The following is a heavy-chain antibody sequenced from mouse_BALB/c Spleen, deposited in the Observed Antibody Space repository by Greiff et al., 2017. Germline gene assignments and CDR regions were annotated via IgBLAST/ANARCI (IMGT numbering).Heavy chain of an antibody. CDR3: ARGRSSYAMDY. J-gene: IGHJ4*01. CDR2: IDPSDSYT. V-gene: IGHV1S127*01. CDR1: GYTFTSYW. Sequence: QVQLQHPGAELVKPGASVKMSCKASGYTFTSYWMHWVKQRPGQGLEWIGTIDPSDSYTSYNQKFKGKATLTVDTSSSTAYMQLSSLTSEDSAVYYCARGRSSYAMDYWGQGTSVTVSS.